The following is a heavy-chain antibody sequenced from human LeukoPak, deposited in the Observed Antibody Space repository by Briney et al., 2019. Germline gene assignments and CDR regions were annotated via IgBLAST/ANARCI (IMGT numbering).Heavy chain of an antibody. CDR3: ARSFLRTAYPYHRGYYMDV. D-gene: IGHD2-2*01. CDR2: ISSSGSTI. CDR1: GFTFSDYY. V-gene: IGHV3-11*04. J-gene: IGHJ6*03. Sequence: GGSLRLSCAASGFTFSDYYVSWIRQAPGKGLEWVSYISSSGSTIYYADSVKGRFTISRDNAKNSLYLQMNSLRAEDTAVYYCARSFLRTAYPYHRGYYMDVWGKGTTVTVSS.